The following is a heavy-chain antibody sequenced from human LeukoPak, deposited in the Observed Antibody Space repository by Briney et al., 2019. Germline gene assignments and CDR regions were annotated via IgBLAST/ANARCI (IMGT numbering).Heavy chain of an antibody. V-gene: IGHV3-74*01. CDR2: INGDGSST. CDR1: GFTLNSYW. J-gene: IGHJ4*02. CDR3: ARGSTSGWPDYFDY. Sequence: GGSLRLSCAASGFTLNSYWMHWVRHAPGKGLVWVSRINGDGSSTPYANSVKGRFTISRDNAKNTLYLQMHSLRADDTAVYYCARGSTSGWPDYFDYWLQGSVVTVSS. D-gene: IGHD6-19*01.